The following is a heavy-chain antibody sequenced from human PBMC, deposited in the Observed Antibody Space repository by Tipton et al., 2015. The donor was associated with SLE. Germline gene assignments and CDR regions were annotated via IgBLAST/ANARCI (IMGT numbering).Heavy chain of an antibody. V-gene: IGHV4-39*07. CDR2: IYYSGST. CDR3: AREYGPSSYGMDV. D-gene: IGHD2-8*01. CDR1: GGSISSSSYY. J-gene: IGHJ6*02. Sequence: LRLSCTVYGGSISSSSYYWGWIRQPPGKGLEWIGSIYYSGSTYYNPSLKSRVTISVDTSKNQFSLKLSSVTAGDTAVYYCAREYGPSSYGMDVWGQGTTVTVSS.